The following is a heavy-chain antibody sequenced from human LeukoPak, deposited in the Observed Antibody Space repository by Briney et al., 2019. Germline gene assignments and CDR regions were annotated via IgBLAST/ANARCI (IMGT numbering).Heavy chain of an antibody. CDR3: ATPLHTTVTGAEIDY. J-gene: IGHJ4*02. Sequence: GGSLRLSCVASGFTFSSYAMSWARQAPGKGLEWVSAISGSGGSTYYADSVKGRFTISRDNSKNTLYLQMNSLRAEDTAVYYCATPLHTTVTGAEIDYWGQGTLVTVSS. D-gene: IGHD4-17*01. CDR2: ISGSGGST. V-gene: IGHV3-23*01. CDR1: GFTFSSYA.